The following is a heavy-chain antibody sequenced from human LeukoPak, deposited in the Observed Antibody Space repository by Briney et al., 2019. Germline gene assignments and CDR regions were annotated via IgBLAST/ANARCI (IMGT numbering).Heavy chain of an antibody. D-gene: IGHD3/OR15-3a*01. CDR3: ARQTGSGLFILP. CDR2: IYYSGNT. V-gene: IGHV4-39*01. J-gene: IGHJ4*02. CDR1: GGSISSSSYY. Sequence: SETLSLTCTVSGGSISSSSYYWGWIRQPPGKGLEWIGSIYYSGNTYYNASLKSQVSISIDTSKNQFSLRLTSVTAADTAVYYCARQTGSGLFILPGGQGTLVTVST.